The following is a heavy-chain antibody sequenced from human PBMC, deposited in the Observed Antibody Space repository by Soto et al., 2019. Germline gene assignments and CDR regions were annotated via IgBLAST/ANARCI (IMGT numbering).Heavy chain of an antibody. J-gene: IGHJ4*02. CDR2: IYYSGST. CDR1: GGSISRSNYY. V-gene: IGHV4-39*01. CDR3: AYNDYDILTGYYNSDY. Sequence: SETLSLTCTVSGGSISRSNYYWGWIRQPPGKGLEWIGNIYYSGSTYYNPSLKSRVTISVDTSKNQFSLKLSSVTAADTAVYYCAYNDYDILTGYYNSDYWGQGTLVTVSS. D-gene: IGHD3-9*01.